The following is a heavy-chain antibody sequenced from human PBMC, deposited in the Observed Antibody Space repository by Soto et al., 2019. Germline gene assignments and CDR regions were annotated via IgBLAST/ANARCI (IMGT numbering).Heavy chain of an antibody. CDR1: GFTFSDYA. V-gene: IGHV3-23*01. CDR3: AKVGRMTTVVSHFDF. J-gene: IGHJ4*02. D-gene: IGHD4-17*01. Sequence: EVQLLESGGGLVQRGGSLRLSCAAFGFTFSDYAITWVRQAPGKGLEWVSVISASAGITDYADSVKGRVTISRDNFNNTLYLQMNSLRVEDTAVYYCAKVGRMTTVVSHFDFWGRGALVIVSS. CDR2: ISASAGIT.